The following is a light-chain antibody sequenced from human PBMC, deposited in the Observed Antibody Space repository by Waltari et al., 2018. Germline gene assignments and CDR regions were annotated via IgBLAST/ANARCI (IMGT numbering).Light chain of an antibody. CDR2: DAS. J-gene: IGKJ5*01. CDR1: QSFVTD. CDR3: QQRSNWPPIT. Sequence: EIVLTQSPATLPLSPGERATLACRASQSFVTDLAWYQQKPGQAPRLLIYDASNRATGIPARFSGSGSGTDFTLTISSLEPEDFAVYYCQQRSNWPPITFGQGTRLELK. V-gene: IGKV3-11*01.